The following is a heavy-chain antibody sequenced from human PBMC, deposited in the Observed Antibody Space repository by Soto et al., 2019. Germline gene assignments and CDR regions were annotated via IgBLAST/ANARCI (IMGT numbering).Heavy chain of an antibody. J-gene: IGHJ6*02. CDR2: IYYTGST. CDR3: ARSYPNTIFGVVPSRGLDV. V-gene: IGHV4-59*01. D-gene: IGHD3-3*01. Sequence: SETLSLTCIVSSGSISSNYWNWIRQPPGKGLEWIGYIYYTGSTNFNPSLKNRVIISVDTSKNQFSLKLSSVTAADTAVYYCARSYPNTIFGVVPSRGLDVWGQGTTVTVSS. CDR1: SGSISSNY.